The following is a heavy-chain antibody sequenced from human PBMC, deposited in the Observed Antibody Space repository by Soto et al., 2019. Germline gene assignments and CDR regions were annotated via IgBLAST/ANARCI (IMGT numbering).Heavy chain of an antibody. Sequence: ASVKVSCKASGYTFTSFYIHWVRQAPGQGLEWMAIINPSGGSTNYAQKFQGRITLTRDTSTSMVYMELSSLISEVTAVNYCARNLATADVWGQGTLVTVSS. D-gene: IGHD6-13*01. J-gene: IGHJ4*02. V-gene: IGHV1-46*01. CDR2: INPSGGST. CDR1: GYTFTSFY. CDR3: ARNLATADV.